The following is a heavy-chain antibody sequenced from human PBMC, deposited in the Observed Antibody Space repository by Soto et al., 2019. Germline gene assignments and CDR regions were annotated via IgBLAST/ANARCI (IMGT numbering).Heavy chain of an antibody. D-gene: IGHD7-27*01. J-gene: IGHJ6*02. CDR1: GYTFTGYY. Sequence: ASVKVSCKASGYTFTGYYIHWVRQSPGQGLEWMGWINPNSGGTNYAQKFQGWVTMTRDTSISTAYMELTSLRAEDTAVYYCARTNWGPYYYYGMDVWGQGTTVTVSS. CDR3: ARTNWGPYYYYGMDV. V-gene: IGHV1-2*04. CDR2: INPNSGGT.